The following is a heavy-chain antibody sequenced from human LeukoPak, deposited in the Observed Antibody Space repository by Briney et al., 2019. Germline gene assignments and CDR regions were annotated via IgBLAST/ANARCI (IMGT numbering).Heavy chain of an antibody. CDR1: GGSISTYY. V-gene: IGHV4-59*01. CDR2: ICDSGTT. J-gene: IGHJ4*01. Sequence: SETLSLTCTVSGGSISTYYWSWIRQPPGKGLEWIGYICDSGTTNYNPSLKSRVNISVDTSKNQFSLKLRSVTAADTAVYYCARGVFSSGYYYYFDYWGQGTLVTVSS. D-gene: IGHD3-22*01. CDR3: ARGVFSSGYYYYFDY.